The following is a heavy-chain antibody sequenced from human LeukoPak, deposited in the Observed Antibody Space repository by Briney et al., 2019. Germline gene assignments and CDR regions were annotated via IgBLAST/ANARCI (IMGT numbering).Heavy chain of an antibody. Sequence: ASVKVSCKASGYTFTGYYMHWVRRAPGQGLEWMGWINPNSGGTNYAQKFQGRVTMIRDTSISTAYMELSRLRSDDTAVYYCARAAGSGSYLHYFDYWGQGTLVTVSS. CDR2: INPNSGGT. D-gene: IGHD3-10*01. V-gene: IGHV1-2*02. CDR1: GYTFTGYY. J-gene: IGHJ4*02. CDR3: ARAAGSGSYLHYFDY.